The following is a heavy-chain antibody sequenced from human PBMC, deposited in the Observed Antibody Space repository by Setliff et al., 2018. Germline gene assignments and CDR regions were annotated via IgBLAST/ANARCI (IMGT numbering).Heavy chain of an antibody. J-gene: IGHJ3*01. D-gene: IGHD2-15*01. CDR2: IFSDGTT. CDR3: ARAPLDYSSRAFDF. CDR1: GDSINNFY. V-gene: IGHV4-59*01. Sequence: SETLSLTCSVSGDSINNFYWNWIRQSPGTGLEWIGYIFSDGTTYYNPSLKSRVAMSVDTSKKQFSLSLSAVTAADTAKYYCARAPLDYSSRAFDFWGQGTMVPSPQ.